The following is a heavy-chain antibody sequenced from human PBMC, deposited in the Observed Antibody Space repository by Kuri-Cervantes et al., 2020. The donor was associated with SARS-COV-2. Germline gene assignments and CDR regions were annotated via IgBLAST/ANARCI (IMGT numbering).Heavy chain of an antibody. D-gene: IGHD3-10*01. J-gene: IGHJ4*02. CDR3: ARGNYYGSGNFDY. CDR1: GFTFSSYW. CDR2: IKQDGSEK. V-gene: IGHV3-7*01. Sequence: GGSLRLSCAASGFTFSSYWMSWVRQAPGKGLEWVANIKQDGSEKYYVDSVKGRFTISRDNAKNSLYLQMKSLRDEDTAVYYCARGNYYGSGNFDYWGQGTLVTVSS.